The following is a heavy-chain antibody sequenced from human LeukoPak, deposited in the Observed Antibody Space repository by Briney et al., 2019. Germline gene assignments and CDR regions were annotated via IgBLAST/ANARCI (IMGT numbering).Heavy chain of an antibody. Sequence: GGSLRLSCAASGFTFSSYAMSWVRQAPGKGLEWVSAISGSGGSTYYADSVKGRFTISRDNSKNTLYLQMNSLRAEDTAVYYCAKDLVRYCSGGSCYIFDYWGQGTLVTVSS. D-gene: IGHD2-15*01. CDR1: GFTFSSYA. J-gene: IGHJ4*02. CDR2: ISGSGGST. V-gene: IGHV3-23*01. CDR3: AKDLVRYCSGGSCYIFDY.